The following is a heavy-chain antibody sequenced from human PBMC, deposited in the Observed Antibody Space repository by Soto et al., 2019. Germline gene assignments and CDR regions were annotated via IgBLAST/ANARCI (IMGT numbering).Heavy chain of an antibody. Sequence: SETLSLTCTVSGGSISSSSYYWGWIRQPPGQGLEWIGSIYYSGSTYFNPSLKSRVTISVDTSKNQFSLKLSSVTAADTAVYYCARTEGYSSGWPYWYFDLWGRGTLVTVSS. CDR1: GGSISSSSYY. D-gene: IGHD6-19*01. CDR2: IYYSGST. V-gene: IGHV4-39*07. J-gene: IGHJ2*01. CDR3: ARTEGYSSGWPYWYFDL.